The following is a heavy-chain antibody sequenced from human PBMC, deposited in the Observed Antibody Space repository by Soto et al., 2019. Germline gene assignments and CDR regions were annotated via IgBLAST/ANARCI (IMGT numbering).Heavy chain of an antibody. Sequence: VGSLRLSCAASGFTFSDYYMSWIRQAPGKGLEWVSYISTSGSTMYYADSVKGRFTISRDNAKNSLSLQMNSLRAEDTAVYYCARDMRNSWPFDYWGQGTLVTVSS. V-gene: IGHV3-11*01. J-gene: IGHJ4*02. CDR3: ARDMRNSWPFDY. CDR1: GFTFSDYY. CDR2: ISTSGSTM. D-gene: IGHD2-2*01.